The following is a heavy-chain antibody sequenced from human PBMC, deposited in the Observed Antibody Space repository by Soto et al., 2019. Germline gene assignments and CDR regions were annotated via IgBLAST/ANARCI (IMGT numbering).Heavy chain of an antibody. CDR3: AREGYCSGGGCSGGMDV. D-gene: IGHD2-15*01. CDR2: IWFDGSDA. J-gene: IGHJ6*02. V-gene: IGHV3-33*01. CDR1: GFAFSGYG. Sequence: GESLKISCAASGFAFSGYGMHWVRQAPGKGLEWVAFIWFDGSDALYSDSVKGRFSITRDNSKNTLFLQLNSLRGDDTAVYYCAREGYCSGGGCSGGMDVWGQGTTVTVSS.